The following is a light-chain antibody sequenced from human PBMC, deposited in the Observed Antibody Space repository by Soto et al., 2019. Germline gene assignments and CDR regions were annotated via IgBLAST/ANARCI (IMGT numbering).Light chain of an antibody. J-gene: IGKJ1*01. Sequence: EIVLTQSPGTLSLSPGERAALSCRASQSVDSSYLAWYQQKPGQAPRLLIYGASTRATGIPARFSGSGSGTEFTLTISSLQSEDFAVYYCQQYNNWPRWTFGQGTKVDMK. CDR1: QSVDSSY. CDR2: GAS. CDR3: QQYNNWPRWT. V-gene: IGKV3-15*01.